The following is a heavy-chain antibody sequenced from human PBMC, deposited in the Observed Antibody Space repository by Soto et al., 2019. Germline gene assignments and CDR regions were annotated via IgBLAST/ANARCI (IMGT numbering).Heavy chain of an antibody. CDR1: GGTFSSYA. CDR2: IIPIFGTA. J-gene: IGHJ4*02. Sequence: GASVKVSCKASGGTFSSYAISWVRQAPGQGLEWMGGIIPIFGTANYAQKFQGRVTITADESTSTAYMELSSLRSEDTAVYYCARVHIAAADNKLDYWGQGTPVTVSS. V-gene: IGHV1-69*13. CDR3: ARVHIAAADNKLDY. D-gene: IGHD6-13*01.